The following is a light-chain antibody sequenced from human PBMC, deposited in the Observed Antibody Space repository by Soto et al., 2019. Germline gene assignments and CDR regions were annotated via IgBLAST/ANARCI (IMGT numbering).Light chain of an antibody. CDR3: QQAKTYPRT. V-gene: IGKV1-9*01. CDR2: EES. Sequence: DIHLTQSPSFLSASVGDRVTITCRPSQAVPNNMAWYQQKPGKPHKLLIYEESTLHSGVPSRFSGRKSGTQFTLTIDSLQHEDFATYYCQQAKTYPRTFGGGTKVEIK. J-gene: IGKJ4*01. CDR1: QAVPNN.